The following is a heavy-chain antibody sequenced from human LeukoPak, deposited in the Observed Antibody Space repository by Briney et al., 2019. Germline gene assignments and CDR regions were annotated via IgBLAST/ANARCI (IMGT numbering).Heavy chain of an antibody. Sequence: SETLSLTCTVSGGSISSGTYYWGWIRQPPGKGLEWIGSIYYSGSTYYNPSLKSRVTISVDTSKNQFSLKLSSVTAADTAVYYCARLRKIQWLALQIDYWGQGTLVTVSS. V-gene: IGHV4-39*01. D-gene: IGHD6-19*01. CDR1: GGSISSGTYY. CDR2: IYYSGST. J-gene: IGHJ4*02. CDR3: ARLRKIQWLALQIDY.